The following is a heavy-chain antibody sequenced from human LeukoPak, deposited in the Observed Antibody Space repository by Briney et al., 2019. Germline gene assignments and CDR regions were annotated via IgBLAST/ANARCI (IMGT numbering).Heavy chain of an antibody. CDR2: IYSSVST. CDR1: GGSISSNAYY. CDR3: ARGGPYGNDY. D-gene: IGHD3-10*01. V-gene: IGHV4-39*01. J-gene: IGHJ4*02. Sequence: SETLSLTCTVSGGSISSNAYYWAWIRQPPGKGLEWIGSIYSSVSTYYNPSLKSRVTISVDTSKNQFSLKLSSVTAADTAVYYCARGGPYGNDYWGRGTLVTVSS.